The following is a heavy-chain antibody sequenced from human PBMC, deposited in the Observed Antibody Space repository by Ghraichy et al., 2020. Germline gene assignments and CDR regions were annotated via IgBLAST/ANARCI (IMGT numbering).Heavy chain of an antibody. CDR3: AKEALGFLEWLGWGAFDI. Sequence: GGSLRLSCAASGFTFSSYAMSWVRQAPGKGLEWVSAISGSGGSTYYADSVKGRFTISRDNSKNTLYLQMNSLRAEDTAVYYCAKEALGFLEWLGWGAFDIWGQGTMVTVSS. J-gene: IGHJ3*02. D-gene: IGHD3-3*01. V-gene: IGHV3-23*01. CDR2: ISGSGGST. CDR1: GFTFSSYA.